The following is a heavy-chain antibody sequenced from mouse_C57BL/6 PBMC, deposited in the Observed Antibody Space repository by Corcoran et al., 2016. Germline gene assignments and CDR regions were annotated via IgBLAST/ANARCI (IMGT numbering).Heavy chain of an antibody. J-gene: IGHJ3*01. V-gene: IGHV1-76*01. CDR1: GYTFTDYY. D-gene: IGHD1-1*01. Sequence: QVQLKQSGAELVRPGASVKLSCKASGYTFTDYYINWVKQRPGQGLEWIARIYPGSGNTYYNEKFKGKATLTAEKSSSTAYMQLSSLTSEDSAVYFCARSSFYSWFAYGGQGTLFTVSA. CDR2: IYPGSGNT. CDR3: ARSSFYSWFAY.